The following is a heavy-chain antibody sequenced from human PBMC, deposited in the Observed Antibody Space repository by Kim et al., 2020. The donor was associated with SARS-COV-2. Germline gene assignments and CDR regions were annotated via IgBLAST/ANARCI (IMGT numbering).Heavy chain of an antibody. Sequence: GGSLRLSCSASGFTFSGSAMHWVRQASGKGLEWVGRIRSKANSYATAYAASVKGRFTISRNDSKNTAYLQMNSLKTEDTAVYYCTRSPVRDIVATGQPGPDYYGMDVWGQGTTVTVSS. D-gene: IGHD5-12*01. CDR3: TRSPVRDIVATGQPGPDYYGMDV. CDR1: GFTFSGSA. V-gene: IGHV3-73*01. J-gene: IGHJ6*02. CDR2: IRSKANSYAT.